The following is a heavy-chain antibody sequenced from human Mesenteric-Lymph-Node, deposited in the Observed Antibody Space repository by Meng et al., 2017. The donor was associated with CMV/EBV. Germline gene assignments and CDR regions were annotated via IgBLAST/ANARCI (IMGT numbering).Heavy chain of an antibody. CDR2: ISSSGSTI. V-gene: IGHV3-48*03. Sequence: GGSLRLSCAASGFTFSSYAMSWVRQAPGKGLEWVSYISSSGSTIYYADSVKGRFTISRDNAKNSLYLQMNSLRAEDTAVYYCARVPSIGYSYGWGFDYWGQGTLVTVSS. CDR3: ARVPSIGYSYGWGFDY. CDR1: GFTFSSYA. J-gene: IGHJ4*02. D-gene: IGHD5-18*01.